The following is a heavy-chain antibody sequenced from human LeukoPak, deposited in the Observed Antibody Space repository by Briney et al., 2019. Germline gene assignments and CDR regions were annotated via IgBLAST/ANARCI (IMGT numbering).Heavy chain of an antibody. CDR3: AKGGYYDSSGYYSH. V-gene: IGHV3-30*18. Sequence: PGGSLRLSCAASGFTFSSYGMLWVRQAPGKGLEWVAVISYDGSNKYYADSVKGRFTISRDNSKNTLYLQMNSLRAEDTAVYYCAKGGYYDSSGYYSHWGQGTLVTVSS. CDR2: ISYDGSNK. CDR1: GFTFSSYG. D-gene: IGHD3-22*01. J-gene: IGHJ4*02.